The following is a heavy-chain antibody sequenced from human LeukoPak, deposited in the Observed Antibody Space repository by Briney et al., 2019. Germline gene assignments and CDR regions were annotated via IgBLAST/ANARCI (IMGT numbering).Heavy chain of an antibody. CDR3: ARVRGLSGMDV. J-gene: IGHJ6*02. CDR1: GFTFSSYE. CDR2: ISSSGSTI. D-gene: IGHD3-10*01. Sequence: GGSLRLSCAASGFTFSSYEMNWVRQAPGKGLEWVSYISSSGSTIYYADSVKGRFTISRDNAKNSLYLQVNSLRAEDTAVYYCARVRGLSGMDVWGQGTTVTVSS. V-gene: IGHV3-48*03.